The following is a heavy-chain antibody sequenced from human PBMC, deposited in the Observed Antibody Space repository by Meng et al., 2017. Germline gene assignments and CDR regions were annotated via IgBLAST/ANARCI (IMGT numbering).Heavy chain of an antibody. CDR1: GFTFSDYY. V-gene: IGHV3-11*01. CDR3: ARDRSSSAIIPIGY. D-gene: IGHD6-25*01. Sequence: VLSGESGGGLVKPGGSLRLSCAAPGFTFSDYYMSWIRQAPGKGLEWVSYICSSGSTIYYADSVKGRFTISRDNAKNSLYLQMNSLRAEDTAVYYCARDRSSSAIIPIGYWGQGTLVTVSS. CDR2: ICSSGSTI. J-gene: IGHJ4*02.